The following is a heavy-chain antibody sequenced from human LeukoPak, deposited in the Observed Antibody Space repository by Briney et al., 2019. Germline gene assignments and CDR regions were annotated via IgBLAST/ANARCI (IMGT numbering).Heavy chain of an antibody. CDR1: GGTFSSYA. Sequence: GASVKVSCKASGGTFSSYAISWVRQAPGQGLEWVGGIIPIFGTANYAQKFQGRVTITADESASTVYMELNSLKSEDAAVYYCARGWDYDSGGRPTAYVYWGQGTLVTVSS. J-gene: IGHJ4*02. V-gene: IGHV1-69*13. CDR2: IIPIFGTA. D-gene: IGHD3-22*01. CDR3: ARGWDYDSGGRPTAYVY.